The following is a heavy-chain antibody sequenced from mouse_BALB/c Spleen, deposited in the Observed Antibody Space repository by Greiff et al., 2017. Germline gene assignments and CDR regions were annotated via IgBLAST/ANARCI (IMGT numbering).Heavy chain of an antibody. CDR2: IWAGGST. CDR3: AREGDVEAMDY. J-gene: IGHJ4*01. Sequence: VMLVESGPGLVAPSQSLSISCTVSGFSLTSYGVHWVRQPPGKGLEWLGVIWAGGSTNYNSALMSRLSISKDNSKSQVFLKMNSLQTDDTAMYYCAREGDVEAMDYWGQGTSVTVSS. D-gene: IGHD3-3*01. V-gene: IGHV2-9*02. CDR1: GFSLTSYG.